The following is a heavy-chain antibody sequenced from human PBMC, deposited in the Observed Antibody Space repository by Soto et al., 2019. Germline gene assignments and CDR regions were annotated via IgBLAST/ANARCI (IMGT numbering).Heavy chain of an antibody. Sequence: GGSLRLSCAASGCTFSSYGMHWVRQAPGKGLEWVAVISYDGSNKYYADSVKGRFTISRDNSKNTLYLQMNSLRAEDTAVYYCAKDGNWNDYYFDYWGQGTLVTVSS. CDR2: ISYDGSNK. V-gene: IGHV3-30*18. CDR1: GCTFSSYG. D-gene: IGHD1-1*01. CDR3: AKDGNWNDYYFDY. J-gene: IGHJ4*02.